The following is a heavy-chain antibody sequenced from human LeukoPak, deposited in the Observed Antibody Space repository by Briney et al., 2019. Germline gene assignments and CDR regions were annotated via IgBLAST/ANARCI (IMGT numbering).Heavy chain of an antibody. J-gene: IGHJ4*02. CDR2: ISGSGGST. CDR1: GFTFSTYG. CDR3: AKGSGSGSYY. Sequence: GRSLRLSCAASGFTFSTYGMLWVRQAPGKGLEWVSAISGSGGSTYYADSVKGRFTISRDNSKNTLYLQMNSLRAEDTAVYYCAKGSGSGSYYWGQETLVTVSS. D-gene: IGHD3-10*01. V-gene: IGHV3-23*01.